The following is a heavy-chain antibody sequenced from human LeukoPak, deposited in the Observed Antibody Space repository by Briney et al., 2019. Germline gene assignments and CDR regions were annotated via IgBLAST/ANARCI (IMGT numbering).Heavy chain of an antibody. J-gene: IGHJ3*02. Sequence: GGSLRLSCAASGFTFSSYGMHWVRQAPGKGLEWVAVISYDGSNKYYADSVKGRFTISRDNSKNTLYLQMNSLRAEDTAVYYCAKAPAAARNAFDIWGQGTMVTVSS. V-gene: IGHV3-30*18. CDR3: AKAPAAARNAFDI. CDR2: ISYDGSNK. D-gene: IGHD6-13*01. CDR1: GFTFSSYG.